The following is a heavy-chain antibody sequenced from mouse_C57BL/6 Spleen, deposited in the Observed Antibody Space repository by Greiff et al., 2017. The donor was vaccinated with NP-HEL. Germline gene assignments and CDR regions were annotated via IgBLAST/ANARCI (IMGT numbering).Heavy chain of an antibody. V-gene: IGHV5-2*01. CDR1: EYEFPSHD. CDR3: ARHGAPRWYFDV. J-gene: IGHJ1*03. Sequence: EVKLMESGGGLVQPGESLKLSCESNEYEFPSHDMSWVRKTPEKRLELVAAINSDGGSTYYPDTMERRFIISRDNTKTTLYLQMSSLRSEDTAWYYCARHGAPRWYFDVWGTGTTVTVSS. CDR2: INSDGGST.